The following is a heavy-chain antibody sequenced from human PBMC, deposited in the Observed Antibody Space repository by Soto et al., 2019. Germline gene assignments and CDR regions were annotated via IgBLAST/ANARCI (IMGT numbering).Heavy chain of an antibody. CDR2: INPETGGT. D-gene: IGHD2-21*01. CDR3: GRELYEVISDVMAA. V-gene: IGHV1-2*02. CDR1: GYTFTGYY. Sequence: QVQLVQSGADVKTPGASVRVSCKASGYTFTGYYVHWVREAPGQGLEWMGWINPETGGTSYAQKFQGRVTLSRDTTIKNATRELSGLRLDDAAVFFWGRELYEVISDVMAAGGKGTRVPVSS. J-gene: IGHJ6*04.